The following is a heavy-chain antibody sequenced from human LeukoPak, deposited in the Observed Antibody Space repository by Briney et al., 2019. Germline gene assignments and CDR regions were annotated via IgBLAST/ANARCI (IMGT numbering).Heavy chain of an antibody. J-gene: IGHJ4*02. CDR2: IKQDGSEK. CDR1: GFTFSSYW. Sequence: GGSLRLSCAASGFTFSSYWMSWVRRAPGKGLEWVANIKQDGSEKYYVDSVKGRFTISRDNAKNSLYLQMNSLRAEDTAVYYCARVYPVVVTAAFDYWGQGTLVTVSS. V-gene: IGHV3-7*01. CDR3: ARVYPVVVTAAFDY. D-gene: IGHD2-21*02.